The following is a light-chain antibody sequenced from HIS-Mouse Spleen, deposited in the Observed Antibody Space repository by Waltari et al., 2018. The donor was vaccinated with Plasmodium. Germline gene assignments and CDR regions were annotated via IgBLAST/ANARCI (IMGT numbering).Light chain of an antibody. Sequence: SSELTQPPSVSVSPGQTARITCSGDALPQNSAYWYQQNSGQAPVLVIYEDSKRPSGIPERFSGSSSGTMATLTISGAQVEDEADYYCYSTDSSGNHRVFGGGTKLTVL. V-gene: IGLV3-10*01. J-gene: IGLJ3*02. CDR1: ALPQNS. CDR3: YSTDSSGNHRV. CDR2: EDS.